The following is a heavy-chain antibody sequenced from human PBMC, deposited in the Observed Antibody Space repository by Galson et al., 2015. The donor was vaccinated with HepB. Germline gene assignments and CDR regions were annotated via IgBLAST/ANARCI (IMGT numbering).Heavy chain of an antibody. Sequence: SLRLSCAASGFTFSSYAVSWVRQAPGKGLEWVSAISGSGGSTYYADSVKGRFTISRDNSKNTLYLQMNSLRAEDTAVYYCAKGSGYSSSWYAAGFGYWGQGTLVTVSS. CDR2: ISGSGGST. D-gene: IGHD6-13*01. CDR1: GFTFSSYA. V-gene: IGHV3-23*01. J-gene: IGHJ4*02. CDR3: AKGSGYSSSWYAAGFGY.